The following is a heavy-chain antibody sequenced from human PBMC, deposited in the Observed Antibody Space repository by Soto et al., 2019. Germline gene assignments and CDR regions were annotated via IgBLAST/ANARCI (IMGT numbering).Heavy chain of an antibody. V-gene: IGHV3-66*01. CDR2: IYSGGST. D-gene: IGHD3-3*01. CDR3: ARGGEWLREGWFDP. CDR1: GFTVSSNY. Sequence: EVQLVESGGGLVQPGGSLRLSCAASGFTVSSNYMSWVRQAPGKGLEWVSVIYSGGSTYYADSVTGRFTISTDNSKNTLYLQMNRSGAEDTAVYCCARGGEWLREGWFDPWGQGTLVTVSS. J-gene: IGHJ5*02.